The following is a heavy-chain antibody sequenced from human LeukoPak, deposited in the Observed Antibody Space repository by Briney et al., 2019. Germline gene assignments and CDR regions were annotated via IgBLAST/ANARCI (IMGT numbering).Heavy chain of an antibody. V-gene: IGHV3-48*04. D-gene: IGHD6-13*01. Sequence: GGSLRLSCAASGFTFSSYSMNWVRQAPGKGLEWVSYISSSSSTIYYADSVKGRFTISRDNAKNSLYLQMNSLRAEDTAVYYCARESDMYSGPSDVWGKGTTVTVSS. CDR2: ISSSSSTI. CDR3: ARESDMYSGPSDV. J-gene: IGHJ6*04. CDR1: GFTFSSYS.